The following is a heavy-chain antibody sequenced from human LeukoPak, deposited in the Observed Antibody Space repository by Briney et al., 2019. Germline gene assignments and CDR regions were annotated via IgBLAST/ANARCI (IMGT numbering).Heavy chain of an antibody. CDR2: INPSGGST. J-gene: IGHJ6*03. D-gene: IGHD4-17*01. Sequence: ASVKVSFKASGYTFTSYYMHWVRQAPGQGLEWMGIINPSGGSTSYAQKFQGRVTMTRDMSTSTVYMELSSLRSEDTAVYYCAREGAMVTTREGALSSYYYYYMDVWGKGTTVTVSS. CDR1: GYTFTSYY. V-gene: IGHV1-46*01. CDR3: AREGAMVTTREGALSSYYYYYMDV.